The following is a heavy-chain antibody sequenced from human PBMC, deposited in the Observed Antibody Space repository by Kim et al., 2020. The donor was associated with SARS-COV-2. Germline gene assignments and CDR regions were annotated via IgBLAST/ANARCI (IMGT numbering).Heavy chain of an antibody. J-gene: IGHJ3*02. CDR3: ARASPDSSGYLNAFDI. Sequence: SVEGRFTVSRDNAKNSLYLQMSSLRVEDTAVYYCARASPDSSGYLNAFDIWGQGTMVTVSS. V-gene: IGHV3-11*04. D-gene: IGHD3-22*01.